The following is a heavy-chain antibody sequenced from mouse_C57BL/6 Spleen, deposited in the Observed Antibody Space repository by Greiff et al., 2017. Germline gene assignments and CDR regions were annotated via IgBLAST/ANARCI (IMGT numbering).Heavy chain of an antibody. CDR2: IDPSDSYT. J-gene: IGHJ4*01. V-gene: IGHV1-69*01. CDR1: GYTFTSYW. CDR3: ARYPLYYAMDY. Sequence: QVQLQQPGAELVMPGASVKLSCKASGYTFTSYWMHWVKPRPGQGLEWIGEIDPSDSYTNYNQKFKGKSTLTVDKSSSTAYMQLSSLTSEDSAVYYCARYPLYYAMDYWGQGTSVTVSS.